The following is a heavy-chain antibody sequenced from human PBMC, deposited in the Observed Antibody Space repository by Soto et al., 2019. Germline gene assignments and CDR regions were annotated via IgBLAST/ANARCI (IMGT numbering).Heavy chain of an antibody. V-gene: IGHV3-66*01. D-gene: IGHD2-21*01. CDR2: IYSGGST. J-gene: IGHJ4*02. CDR1: GFTVSSNY. CDR3: GRAGVIMPPLVNHQWFNY. Sequence: GGSLRLSCAASGFTVSSNYMSWVRQAPGKGLEWVSVIYSGGSTYYADSVKGRFTISRDNSKNMLYLQMNSLRAEDTAVYYCGRAGVIMPPLVNHQWFNYWGEATLVTFS.